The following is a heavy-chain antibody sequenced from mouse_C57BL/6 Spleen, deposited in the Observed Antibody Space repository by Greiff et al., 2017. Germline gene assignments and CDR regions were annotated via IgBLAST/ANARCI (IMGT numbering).Heavy chain of an antibody. Sequence: QVQLQESGAELVRPGSSVTLSCKASGYTFTSYWIHWVKQRPIPGLEWIGNFDPSDSETHYNQKFKDKATLTVDKSSSTAYMQLSSLTSEDSAVYYCARTDGEFAYWGQGTLVTVSA. CDR2: FDPSDSET. CDR1: GYTFTSYW. V-gene: IGHV1-52*01. J-gene: IGHJ3*01. CDR3: ARTDGEFAY.